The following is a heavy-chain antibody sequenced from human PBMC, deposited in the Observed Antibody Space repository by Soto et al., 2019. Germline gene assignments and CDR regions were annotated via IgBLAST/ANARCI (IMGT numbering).Heavy chain of an antibody. CDR3: AHSGRITIVRGVIIPDNWFDP. D-gene: IGHD3-10*01. CDR1: GFSLSTRGVG. J-gene: IGHJ5*02. Sequence: QITLKESGPTLVKPTQTLTLTCTFSGFSLSTRGVGVGWIRQPPGKALEWLALIYWDDDKRYSPSLKSRLTITKDTSKNQVVLTMTNMDPVDTATYYCAHSGRITIVRGVIIPDNWFDPWGQGTLVTVSS. CDR2: IYWDDDK. V-gene: IGHV2-5*02.